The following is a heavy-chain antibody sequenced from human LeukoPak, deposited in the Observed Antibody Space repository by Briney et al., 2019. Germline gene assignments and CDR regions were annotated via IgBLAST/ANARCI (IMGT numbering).Heavy chain of an antibody. CDR1: GFTVSSNS. J-gene: IGHJ4*02. Sequence: PGGSLRLSCAVSGFTVSSNSMSWVRQAPGKGLEWVSVIYSGDSTYYAHSVSGRFTISRHNSKNTLYLQMNSLRAEDTAVYYCARDSNYAFDSWGQATLVTVSS. CDR3: ARDSNYAFDS. CDR2: IYSGDST. V-gene: IGHV3-66*01. D-gene: IGHD4-11*01.